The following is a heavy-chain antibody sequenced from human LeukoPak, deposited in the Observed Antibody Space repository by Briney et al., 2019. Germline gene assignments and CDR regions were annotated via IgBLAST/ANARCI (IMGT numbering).Heavy chain of an antibody. CDR3: ARHEVRGYSYGLGAFDI. Sequence: SSETLSLTCTVSGGSISSYYWSWIRQPPGKVLEWIGYIYTSGSTNYNPSLKSRVTISVDTSKNQFSVKLSSVTAADTAVYYCARHEVRGYSYGLGAFDIWGQGTMVTVSS. CDR1: GGSISSYY. J-gene: IGHJ3*02. D-gene: IGHD5-18*01. V-gene: IGHV4-4*09. CDR2: IYTSGST.